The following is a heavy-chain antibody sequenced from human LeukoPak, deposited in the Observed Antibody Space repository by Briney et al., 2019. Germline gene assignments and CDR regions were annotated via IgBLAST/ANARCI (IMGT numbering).Heavy chain of an antibody. D-gene: IGHD3-10*02. V-gene: IGHV3-30*04. J-gene: IGHJ6*04. CDR2: ISYDGSNK. CDR3: AELGITMIGGV. CDR1: GFTFSSYA. Sequence: GGSLRLSCAASGFTFSSYAMHWVRQAPGKGLEWVAVISYDGSNKYYADSVKGRFTISRDNAKNSLYLQMNSLGAEDTAVYYCAELGITMIGGVWGKGTTVTISS.